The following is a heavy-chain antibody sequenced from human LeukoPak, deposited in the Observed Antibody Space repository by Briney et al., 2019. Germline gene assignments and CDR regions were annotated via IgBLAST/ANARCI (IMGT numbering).Heavy chain of an antibody. CDR1: GFTFSSYW. Sequence: GGSLRLSCAASGFTFSSYWMSWVRQAPGKGLEWVANIKQDGSEKYYVDSVKGRFTISRDNAKNSLYLQMNSLRAEDTAVYYCASSLSRGSYYFDYWGQGTLVTVSS. CDR3: ASSLSRGSYYFDY. CDR2: IKQDGSEK. D-gene: IGHD5-12*01. V-gene: IGHV3-7*01. J-gene: IGHJ4*02.